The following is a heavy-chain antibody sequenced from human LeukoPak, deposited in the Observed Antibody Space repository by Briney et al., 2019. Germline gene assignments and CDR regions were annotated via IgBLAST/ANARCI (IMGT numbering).Heavy chain of an antibody. V-gene: IGHV1-8*01. CDR1: GDTFSAYD. CDR2: MNPNSGNT. CDR3: ARGRSRGATTFADY. J-gene: IGHJ4*02. Sequence: ASVKVSCRANGDTFSAYDINWVRQATGQGLEWMGWMNPNSGNTGYAQKFQGRVTMTRNTSISTAYMELSSLRSEDTAVYYCARGRSRGATTFADYWGQGTLVTVSS. D-gene: IGHD1-26*01.